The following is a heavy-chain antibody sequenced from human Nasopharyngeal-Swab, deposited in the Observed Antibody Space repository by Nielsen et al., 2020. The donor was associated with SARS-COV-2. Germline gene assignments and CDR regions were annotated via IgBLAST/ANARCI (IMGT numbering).Heavy chain of an antibody. V-gene: IGHV3-11*01. Sequence: GGSLRLSFAASGFTFSDYYIAWIRQVPGKGLEWVSYISGSGTSTDSADSVKGRFSISRDNANNLLYLQMHSLRGEDTAVYYCAREKGYQVLLDYYYHGLDVWGHGTAVIVSS. J-gene: IGHJ6*02. CDR2: ISGSGTST. CDR1: GFTFSDYY. D-gene: IGHD3-10*01. CDR3: AREKGYQVLLDYYYHGLDV.